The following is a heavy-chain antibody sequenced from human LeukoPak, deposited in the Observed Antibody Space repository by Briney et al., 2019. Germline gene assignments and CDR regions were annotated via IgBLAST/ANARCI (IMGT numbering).Heavy chain of an antibody. CDR1: GFTFSSNY. D-gene: IGHD2-15*01. V-gene: IGHV3-74*01. J-gene: IGHJ4*02. CDR2: ISNDGRST. CDR3: ARCSYSGGSCPDF. Sequence: PGGSLRLSCAASGFTFSSNYMHWVRQAPGKGLVWISRISNDGRSTYHADPVKGRFAISRDNAKNTLYLQMNSLRAEDTAVYYCARCSYSGGSCPDFWGQGTLVTVSS.